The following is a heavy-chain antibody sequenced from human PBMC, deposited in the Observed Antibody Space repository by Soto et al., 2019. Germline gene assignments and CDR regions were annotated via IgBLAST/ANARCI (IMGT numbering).Heavy chain of an antibody. CDR1: GFTIRSNA. D-gene: IGHD1-1*01. Sequence: EVQLLESGGGLVQPGGSLRLSCAASGFTIRSNAMYWVRQAPGKGLAWVSAISDRGDTTHYADFVKGRFPISRDTSKNNLYLQLNTLRADDRAVYYCAKDKPGTTSFDCLGHGTLVTVSS. J-gene: IGHJ4*01. CDR2: ISDRGDTT. CDR3: AKDKPGTTSFDC. V-gene: IGHV3-23*01.